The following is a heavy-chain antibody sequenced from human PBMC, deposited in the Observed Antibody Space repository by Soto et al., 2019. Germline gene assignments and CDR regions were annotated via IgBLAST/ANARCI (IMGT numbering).Heavy chain of an antibody. D-gene: IGHD3-3*02. Sequence: PSETLSLTCSVSGASIRGSYWNWIRQPPGKGLEWIGSVYYSVNTNYNPSLKSRVFISLDTSKKQFSLNLTSVTAADTAVYYCASDISNAWFYSWGQGILVTVSS. J-gene: IGHJ5*01. CDR2: VYYSVNT. CDR1: GASIRGSY. V-gene: IGHV4-59*01. CDR3: ASDISNAWFYS.